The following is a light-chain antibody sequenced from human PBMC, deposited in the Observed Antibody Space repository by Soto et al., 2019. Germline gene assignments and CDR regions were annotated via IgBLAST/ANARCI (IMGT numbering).Light chain of an antibody. CDR1: QSINRY. V-gene: IGKV1-39*01. CDR3: QHSSRYPLT. CDR2: GAF. J-gene: IGKJ4*01. Sequence: DIQMTQSPSSLSASVGDRITITCRASQSINRYLNWYQQKVGEAPRLLIYGAFTLQTGVPSRFSGGGSGTDFTLTISSLQPEDFATYYCQHSSRYPLTFGGGTKVEIK.